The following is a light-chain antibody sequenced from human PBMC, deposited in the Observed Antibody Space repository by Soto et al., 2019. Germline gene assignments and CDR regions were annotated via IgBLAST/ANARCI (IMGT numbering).Light chain of an antibody. CDR2: KAS. V-gene: IGKV1-5*03. CDR3: QHYNSYSEA. Sequence: DIKMTQYPSAVSASVTDRVTIACRASQSISSWLAWYQQKPGKAPKLLIYKASTLKSGVPSRFSGSGSGTEFTLTISSLQPDDFATYYCQHYNSYSEAFGQGTKVDIK. J-gene: IGKJ1*01. CDR1: QSISSW.